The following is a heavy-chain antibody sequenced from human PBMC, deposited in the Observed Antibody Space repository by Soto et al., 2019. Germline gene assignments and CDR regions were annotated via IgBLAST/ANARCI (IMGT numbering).Heavy chain of an antibody. V-gene: IGHV4-4*07. Sequence: PSETLSLTCNVSGGPISNYYWSWVRQPAGKGLEWVGRIYSDGATNYSPSLKSRVFMSLDMSGNQFSLQLNSVTAADTAVYYCSRVGCSNSNCQTRGMDVWGQGXTVTVSS. CDR3: SRVGCSNSNCQTRGMDV. CDR1: GGPISNYY. J-gene: IGHJ6*02. D-gene: IGHD2-2*01. CDR2: IYSDGAT.